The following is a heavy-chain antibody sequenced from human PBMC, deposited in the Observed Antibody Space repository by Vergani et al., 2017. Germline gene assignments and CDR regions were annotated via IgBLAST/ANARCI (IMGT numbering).Heavy chain of an antibody. J-gene: IGHJ5*01. V-gene: IGHV3-74*03. CDR3: ARARCIETCYMSNWLDS. CDR2: IKSDGSIT. CDR1: GFSFNSYW. D-gene: IGHD3-9*01. Sequence: VESGGGFFQPGGSLRLSCSASGFSFNSYWMHWVRQVPGKGLLWVSRIKSDGSITAYADSVKGRFTISRDNAQNTLYLQMNSLRVEDTGVYYCARARCIETCYMSNWLDSWGQGTLVTVSS.